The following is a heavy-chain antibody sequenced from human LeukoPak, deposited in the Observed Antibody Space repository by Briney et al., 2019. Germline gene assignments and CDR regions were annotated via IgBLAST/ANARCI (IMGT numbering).Heavy chain of an antibody. CDR2: ISYDGSNK. Sequence: PGRSLRLSCAASGFTFSTYGMHWVRQAPGKGLEWVAVISYDGSNKYYADSVKGRFTISRDNSKNTLYLQMNSLRADDTAVYYCAKATGGSEGPYGLDVWGQGTTVTVSS. V-gene: IGHV3-30*18. D-gene: IGHD2-15*01. CDR1: GFTFSTYG. CDR3: AKATGGSEGPYGLDV. J-gene: IGHJ6*02.